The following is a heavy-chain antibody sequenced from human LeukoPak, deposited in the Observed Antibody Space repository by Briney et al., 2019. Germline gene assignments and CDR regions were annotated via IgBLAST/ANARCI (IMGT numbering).Heavy chain of an antibody. CDR2: RHTSGTT. J-gene: IGHJ6*04. CDR3: ARVYYDISTGYYVDV. CDR1: GGSLSRGLYY. Sequence: SETLSLTCAVSGGSLSRGLYYWSWIRQPAGEGPEWIGRRHTSGTTDYNRSLRNRATISVDTSKNQFTLELSSVTAADTAKYFCARVYYDISTGYYVDVWGRGTPVTISS. D-gene: IGHD3-9*01. V-gene: IGHV4-61*02.